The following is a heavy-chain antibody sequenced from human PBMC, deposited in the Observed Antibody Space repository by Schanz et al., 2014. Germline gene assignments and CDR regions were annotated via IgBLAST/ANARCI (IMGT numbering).Heavy chain of an antibody. CDR1: GITFSSHS. CDR2: ITYNGGTI. V-gene: IGHV3-48*01. J-gene: IGHJ4*02. Sequence: EVHLVESGGGLVQPGGSLRLSCAASGITFSSHSFNWVRQAPGKGLEWISYITYNGGTIYYADSVKGRFTISRDNAKNSLYLEMNSLRAEDTALDYCARDRRNADIDYWGQGTLVTVSS. CDR3: ARDRRNADIDY. D-gene: IGHD1-1*01.